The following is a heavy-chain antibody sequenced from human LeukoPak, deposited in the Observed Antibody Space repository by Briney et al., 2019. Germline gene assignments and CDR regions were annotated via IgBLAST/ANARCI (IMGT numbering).Heavy chain of an antibody. CDR1: GGSLSSYY. CDR2: IYYSGST. J-gene: IGHJ3*02. D-gene: IGHD2-15*01. CDR3: ARYCSGGSCPYAFDM. V-gene: IGHV4-59*08. Sequence: SETLSLTCTVSGGSLSSYYWSWIRQPPGKRLEWIAYIYYSGSTNYNPSLKSRVTISVDTSKNQFSLKLSSVTAADMAVYYCARYCSGGSCPYAFDMWGQGTMVTVSS.